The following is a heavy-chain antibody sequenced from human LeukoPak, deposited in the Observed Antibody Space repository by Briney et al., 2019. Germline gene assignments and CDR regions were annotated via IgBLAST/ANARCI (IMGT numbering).Heavy chain of an antibody. J-gene: IGHJ6*02. CDR2: ISAYNGNT. CDR1: GYTFTSYG. D-gene: IGHD2-8*02. V-gene: IGHV1-18*01. CDR3: ARGRAGSGYYYGTDV. Sequence: WASVTVSCMASGYTFTSYGISWVRQAPGQGLEWMGWISAYNGNTNYAQKLQGRVTMTTDTSTSTAYMELRSLRSDDTAVYYCARGRAGSGYYYGTDVWGQGTTVTVSS.